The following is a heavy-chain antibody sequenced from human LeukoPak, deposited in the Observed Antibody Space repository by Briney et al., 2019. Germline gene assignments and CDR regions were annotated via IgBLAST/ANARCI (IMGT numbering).Heavy chain of an antibody. CDR2: IWYDGSNK. V-gene: IGHV3-33*01. CDR1: GFTFSSYG. Sequence: QAGGSLRLSRAASGFTFSSYGMHWVRQAPGKGLEWVAVIWYDGSNKYYADSVKGRFTISRDNSKNTLYLQMNSLRAEDTAVYYCARDQSYYGSGRHIDYWGQGTLVTVSS. D-gene: IGHD3-10*01. J-gene: IGHJ4*02. CDR3: ARDQSYYGSGRHIDY.